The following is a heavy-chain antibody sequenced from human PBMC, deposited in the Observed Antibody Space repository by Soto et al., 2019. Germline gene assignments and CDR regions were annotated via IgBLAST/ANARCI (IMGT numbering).Heavy chain of an antibody. D-gene: IGHD5-12*01. CDR1: GFTFTHYG. CDR3: ARGKGLDSGYDFLFDY. Sequence: QVQLVESGGGVVQPGRSLRLSCAASGFTFTHYGLHWVRQAPGKGLEWVAVLSYDGKKKYYVDSVKGRFTISRDNSKNTLYLEMNSLRAEDTAVYFCARGKGLDSGYDFLFDYWGQGTLVTVSS. CDR2: LSYDGKKK. V-gene: IGHV3-30*03. J-gene: IGHJ4*02.